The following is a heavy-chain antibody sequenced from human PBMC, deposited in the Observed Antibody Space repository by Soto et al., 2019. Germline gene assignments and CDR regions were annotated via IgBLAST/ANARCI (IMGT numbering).Heavy chain of an antibody. J-gene: IGHJ6*02. CDR3: RVDYYYHGMDV. V-gene: IGHV3-15*01. CDR2: IKSKTDGGTT. Sequence: LRLSCAASGFTFSNAWMSWVRQAPGKGLEWVGRIKSKTDGGTTDYAAPVKGRFTISRDDSKNTLYLQMNSLKTEDTAVYYARVDYYYHGMDVWGQGTTVTVSS. CDR1: GFTFSNAW.